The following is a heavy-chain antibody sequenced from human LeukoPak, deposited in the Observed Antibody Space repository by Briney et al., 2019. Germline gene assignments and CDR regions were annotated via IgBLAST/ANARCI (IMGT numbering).Heavy chain of an antibody. Sequence: GGSLRLSCAASGFTFSSYWMSWVRQAPGKGLEWVANIKQDGSEKYYVDSVKGRFTISRDNAKNSLYLQMNSLRAEDTAVYYCARDLEDTIYYYYMDVWGKGTTVTVSS. J-gene: IGHJ6*03. CDR3: ARDLEDTIYYYYMDV. CDR2: IKQDGSEK. V-gene: IGHV3-7*01. D-gene: IGHD5-18*01. CDR1: GFTFSSYW.